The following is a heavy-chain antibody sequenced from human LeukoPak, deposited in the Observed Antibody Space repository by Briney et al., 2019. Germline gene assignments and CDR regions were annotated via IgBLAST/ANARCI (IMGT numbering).Heavy chain of an antibody. CDR1: GYTFTSYG. Sequence: GASVKVSCKASGYTFTSYGISWVRQAPGQGLEWMGWISAYNGNTNYAQKLQGRGTMTTDTSTSTAYMELRSLRSDDTAVYYCARDPSHTMIVVVAPDYWGQGTLVTVSS. J-gene: IGHJ4*02. V-gene: IGHV1-18*01. D-gene: IGHD3-22*01. CDR2: ISAYNGNT. CDR3: ARDPSHTMIVVVAPDY.